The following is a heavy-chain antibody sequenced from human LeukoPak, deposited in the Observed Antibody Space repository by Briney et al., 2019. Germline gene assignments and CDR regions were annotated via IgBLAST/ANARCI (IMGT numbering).Heavy chain of an antibody. D-gene: IGHD3-10*01. Sequence: GGSLRLSWAASGFTASTNYISWVRQAPGKGLEWVSVIYSAGSTYYADSVKGRFTISRDNSKNTVYLQMNSLTPDDTAVYYGAREGGSGSYGYDYWGQGTPVTVSS. CDR1: GFTASTNY. CDR2: IYSAGST. CDR3: AREGGSGSYGYDY. V-gene: IGHV3-66*02. J-gene: IGHJ4*02.